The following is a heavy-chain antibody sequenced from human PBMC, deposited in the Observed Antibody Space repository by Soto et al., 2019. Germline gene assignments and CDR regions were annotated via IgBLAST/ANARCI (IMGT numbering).Heavy chain of an antibody. J-gene: IGHJ6*03. CDR3: ARGRPQKGGYCSSTSCYSYYYYYMDV. CDR2: IYYSGST. D-gene: IGHD2-2*01. V-gene: IGHV4-59*01. CDR1: GGSISSYY. Sequence: SETLSLTCTVSGGSISSYYWSWIRQPPGKGLEWIGYIYYSGSTNYNPSLKSRVTISVDTSKNQFSLKLSSVTAADTAVYYCARGRPQKGGYCSSTSCYSYYYYYMDVSGKGTTVTVPS.